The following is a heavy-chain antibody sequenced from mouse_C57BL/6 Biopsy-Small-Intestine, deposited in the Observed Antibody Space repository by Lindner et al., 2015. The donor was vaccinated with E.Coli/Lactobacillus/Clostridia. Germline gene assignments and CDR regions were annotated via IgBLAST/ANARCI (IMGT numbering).Heavy chain of an antibody. V-gene: IGHV14-4*01. CDR1: GFNIKDDY. Sequence: VQLQESGAELVRPGASVKLSCTASGFNIKDDYMHWVKQRPEQGLEWIGRIDPANGNTKYAPKFQDKATITADTSSNTAYLQVSSLTSEDTAVYYCATYYSYYSYDVGGYFDYWGQGTTLTVSS. CDR3: ATYYSYYSYDVGGYFDY. J-gene: IGHJ2*01. D-gene: IGHD2-12*01. CDR2: IDPANGNT.